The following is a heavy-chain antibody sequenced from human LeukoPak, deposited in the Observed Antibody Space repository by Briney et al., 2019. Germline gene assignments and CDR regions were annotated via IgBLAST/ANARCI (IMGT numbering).Heavy chain of an antibody. J-gene: IGHJ4*02. CDR3: ARVRSGGNRNFDY. Sequence: PGGSLRLSCAASGFTFSSYWMSWVRQAPGKGLEWVANIKQDGSEKYYVDSVKGRFTISRDNAKNSLYLQMNSLRAEDTAVYYCARVRSGGNRNFDYWGQGTLVTVSS. D-gene: IGHD4-23*01. V-gene: IGHV3-7*01. CDR2: IKQDGSEK. CDR1: GFTFSSYW.